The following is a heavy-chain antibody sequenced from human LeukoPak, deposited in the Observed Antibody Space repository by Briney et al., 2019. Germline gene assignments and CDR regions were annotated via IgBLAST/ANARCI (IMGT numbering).Heavy chain of an antibody. CDR2: ISAYNGNT. CDR1: GYSFTSYG. CDR3: ARCTGSQSPFDP. Sequence: GESLKISCKGSGYSFTSYGISWVRQAPGQGLEWMGWISAYNGNTNYAQKLQGRVTMTTDTSTSTAYMELRSLRSDDTAVYYCARCTGSQSPFDPWGQGTLVTVSS. V-gene: IGHV1-18*01. J-gene: IGHJ5*02. D-gene: IGHD2-8*01.